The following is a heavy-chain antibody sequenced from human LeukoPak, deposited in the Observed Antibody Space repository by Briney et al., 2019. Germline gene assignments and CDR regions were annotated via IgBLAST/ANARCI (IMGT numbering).Heavy chain of an antibody. Sequence: ASVKVSCKASGYTFTGYYMHWLRQAPGQGLEWMGWINPNSGGTNYAQKFQGRVTMTRGTSISTAYMELSRLRSDDTAVYYCARDFDAYYYYMDVWGKGTTVTVSS. CDR2: INPNSGGT. CDR1: GYTFTGYY. V-gene: IGHV1-2*02. J-gene: IGHJ6*03. CDR3: ARDFDAYYYYMDV. D-gene: IGHD3-9*01.